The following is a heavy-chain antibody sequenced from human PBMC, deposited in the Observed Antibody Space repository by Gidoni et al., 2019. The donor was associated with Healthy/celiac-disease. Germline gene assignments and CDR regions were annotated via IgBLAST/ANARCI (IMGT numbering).Heavy chain of an antibody. CDR1: GFTFSSYA. CDR3: AAAYGDYPFYFDY. Sequence: EVQLLESGGGLVQPAGSLRLFCAASGFTFSSYAMSWVRQAPGKGLELVSAISGSGGSTYYADSVKGRFTISRDNSKNTLYLQMNSLRAEDTAVYYCAAAYGDYPFYFDYWGQGTLVTVSS. V-gene: IGHV3-23*01. J-gene: IGHJ4*02. D-gene: IGHD4-17*01. CDR2: ISGSGGST.